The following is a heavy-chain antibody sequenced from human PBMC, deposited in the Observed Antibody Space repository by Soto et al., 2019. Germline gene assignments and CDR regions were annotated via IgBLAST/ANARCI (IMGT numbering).Heavy chain of an antibody. J-gene: IGHJ4*02. CDR1: GGSFSGYY. V-gene: IGHV4-34*01. Sequence: SETLSLTCAVYGGSFSGYYWSCIRQPPGKGLECIGEINHSGSTNYNPSLKSRVTISVDTSKNKFSLKLSSVTAADTAVYYCARAPALDIVVVVALYGYYFDYWGQGPLVTVS. CDR3: ARAPALDIVVVVALYGYYFDY. D-gene: IGHD2-15*01. CDR2: INHSGST.